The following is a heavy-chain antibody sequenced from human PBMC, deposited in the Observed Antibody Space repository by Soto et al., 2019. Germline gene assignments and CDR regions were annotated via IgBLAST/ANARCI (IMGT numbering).Heavy chain of an antibody. CDR3: AILRGYLDY. CDR2: IYYSGST. Sequence: SETLSLTCIVSGGPISSSSYYWGWIRQPPGKGLEWIASIYYSGSTYDNPSLESRVTISVDTSKNQFSLKLSSVTAADTAVYYCAILRGYLDYWGQGTLVTVSS. V-gene: IGHV4-39*01. CDR1: GGPISSSSYY. D-gene: IGHD2-15*01. J-gene: IGHJ4*02.